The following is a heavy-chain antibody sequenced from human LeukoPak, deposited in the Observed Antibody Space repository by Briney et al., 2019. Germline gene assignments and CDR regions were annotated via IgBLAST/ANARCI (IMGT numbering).Heavy chain of an antibody. J-gene: IGHJ6*02. V-gene: IGHV1-8*01. D-gene: IGHD3-10*01. CDR1: GFTFTNYD. CDR2: MNPNSGNT. CDR3: ARGPTLVRGVILPGSVGGMDV. Sequence: ASVKASCKASGFTFTNYDINWVRQAPGQGLEWMGWMNPNSGNTRYAQKVQGRITMTRDTSISTAYMELSSLTSEDTAVYYCARGPTLVRGVILPGSVGGMDVWGQGTTVTVSS.